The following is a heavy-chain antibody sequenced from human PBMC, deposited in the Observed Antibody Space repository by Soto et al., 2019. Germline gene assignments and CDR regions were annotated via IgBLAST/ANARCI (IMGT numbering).Heavy chain of an antibody. J-gene: IGHJ4*02. CDR2: VYYRGRS. CDR1: GGSVTNSSYY. CDR3: VSQRTTVPTQAYFDY. D-gene: IGHD4-17*01. Sequence: SETLSLTCTVSGGSVTNSSYYWGRIRQSPGKGLEWIGSVYYRGRSYSKSSVKSRVTISVDTSKNRFSLSLNSVTASDTAVYFCVSQRTTVPTQAYFDYWGPGALVTVSS. V-gene: IGHV4-39*01.